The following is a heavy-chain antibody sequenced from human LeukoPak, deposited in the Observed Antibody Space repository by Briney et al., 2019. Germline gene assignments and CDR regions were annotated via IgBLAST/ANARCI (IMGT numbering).Heavy chain of an antibody. CDR3: ASAVEYCGGACYPGGFDY. Sequence: SETLSLTCTVSGGSISSYYWSWIRQPPGKGLEWVGYIYYSGSTNYNPSLKSRVTISVDTSKNQFSLKLSSVTAADTAVYYCASAVEYCGGACYPGGFDYWGQGTLVTVSS. D-gene: IGHD2-21*02. J-gene: IGHJ4*02. V-gene: IGHV4-59*01. CDR1: GGSISSYY. CDR2: IYYSGST.